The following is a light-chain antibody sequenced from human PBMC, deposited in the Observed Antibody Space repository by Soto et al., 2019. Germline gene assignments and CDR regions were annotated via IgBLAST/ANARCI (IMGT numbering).Light chain of an antibody. CDR1: QGTSTY. V-gene: IGKV1-9*01. Sequence: IQLTQSPSSLSASVGDRVTITCRASQGTSTYLAWYQQKPGKAPKLLIFAVSTLHSGVPSRFRGSGSGTDFTLTISSLHPEDFATYYCQQLNSYPVTFGQGTRLEIK. J-gene: IGKJ5*01. CDR2: AVS. CDR3: QQLNSYPVT.